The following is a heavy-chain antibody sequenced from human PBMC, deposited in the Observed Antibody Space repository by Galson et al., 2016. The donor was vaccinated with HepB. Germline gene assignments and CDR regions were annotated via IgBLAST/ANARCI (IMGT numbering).Heavy chain of an antibody. J-gene: IGHJ4*02. CDR2: IRNTVYGGTT. D-gene: IGHD2-8*01. V-gene: IGHV3-49*03. CDR1: GFTFGDYA. CDR3: TRGGLFGYCSSGVCAGSDF. Sequence: SLRLSCAASGFTFGDYAMSWFRQAPGKGLEWVGVIRNTVYGGTTDYAASVKGRFTISREDSKRIVHLQMHSLKTEDTAVYYCTRGGLFGYCSSGVCAGSDFWGQGTLVIVSS.